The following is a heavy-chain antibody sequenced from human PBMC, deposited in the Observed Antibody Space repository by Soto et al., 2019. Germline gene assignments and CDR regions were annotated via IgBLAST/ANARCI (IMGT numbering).Heavy chain of an antibody. V-gene: IGHV3-21*06. CDR1: GLIFSGHS. D-gene: IGHD1-26*01. CDR3: AGELQSSTEGH. Sequence: DVHLVESGGGLVKPGGSLRLSCVASGLIFSGHSFSWVRQAPGKGLEWVSSISIVPNSMYYADSVKGRFTISRDNAKNTIYLERDSLSGEDTAVYFCAGELQSSTEGHWGKGTLVTVSS. CDR2: ISIVPNSM. J-gene: IGHJ4*02.